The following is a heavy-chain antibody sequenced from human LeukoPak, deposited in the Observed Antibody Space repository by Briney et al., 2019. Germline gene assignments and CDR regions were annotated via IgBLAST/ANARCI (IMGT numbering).Heavy chain of an antibody. D-gene: IGHD3-22*01. Sequence: PGGSLRLSCAASGFTFSTYVMSWVRQAPGKGLEWIGSIYHSGNTYYNASLKSRASISVDTSKNQFSLKLTSMTAADTAIYYCARDTRYYYDSSGYFYLGFDYWGQGTLVTVSS. J-gene: IGHJ4*02. CDR2: IYHSGNT. CDR3: ARDTRYYYDSSGYFYLGFDY. CDR1: GFTFSTYV. V-gene: IGHV4-38-2*02.